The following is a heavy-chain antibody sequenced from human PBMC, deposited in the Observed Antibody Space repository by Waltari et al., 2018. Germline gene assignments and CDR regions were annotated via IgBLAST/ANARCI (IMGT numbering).Heavy chain of an antibody. D-gene: IGHD1-1*01. CDR1: GYTFTSYA. Sequence: QVQLVPSGAEVKKPGASVNVSCKASGYTFTSYAMHSVSQAPGQGLEWMGWINAGNGNTKYSQKFQGRVTITRDTSASTAYMELGSLRSEDTAVYYCARDRELERLPTDYWGQGTLVTVSS. CDR3: ARDRELERLPTDY. CDR2: INAGNGNT. J-gene: IGHJ4*02. V-gene: IGHV1-3*01.